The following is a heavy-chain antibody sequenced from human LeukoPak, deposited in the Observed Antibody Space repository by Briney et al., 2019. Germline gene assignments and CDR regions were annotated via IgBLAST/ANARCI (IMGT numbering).Heavy chain of an antibody. CDR3: ARDMYYDSSGAIDY. CDR1: GYTFTGYY. Sequence: GASVKVSCKASGYTFTGYYMHWVRQAPGQGLEWMGWINPNSGGTNYAQKFQGRVTMTRDTSISTAYMELSRLRSDDTAVYYCARDMYYDSSGAIDYWGQGTLVTVSS. J-gene: IGHJ4*02. D-gene: IGHD3-22*01. V-gene: IGHV1-2*02. CDR2: INPNSGGT.